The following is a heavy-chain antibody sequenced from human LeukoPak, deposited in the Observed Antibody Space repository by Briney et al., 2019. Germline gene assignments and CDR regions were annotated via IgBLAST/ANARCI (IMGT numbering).Heavy chain of an antibody. CDR1: GFTFSTYS. J-gene: IGHJ4*02. V-gene: IGHV3-21*04. CDR2: ISSTSSYI. Sequence: GGSLRLSCAASGFTFSTYSMNWVRQAPGKGLEWVSSISSTSSYIYYADSVKGRFTISRDNAKNSLYLQMNSLRAEDTAVYYCAREPKGLTDYWGQGTLVTVSS. D-gene: IGHD3/OR15-3a*01. CDR3: AREPKGLTDY.